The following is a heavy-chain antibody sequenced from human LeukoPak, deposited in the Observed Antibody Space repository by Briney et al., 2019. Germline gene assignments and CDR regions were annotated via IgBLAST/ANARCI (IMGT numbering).Heavy chain of an antibody. CDR1: GGSISSYY. CDR3: ARDELGSMDV. V-gene: IGHV4-59*01. D-gene: IGHD7-27*01. J-gene: IGHJ6*03. CDR2: IYYSGST. Sequence: SETLSLTCTVSGGSISSYYWSWIRQPPGKGLEWIGYIYYSGSTNYNPSLKSRVTISVDTSKNQFSLKLSSVTAADTAVYYCARDELGSMDVWGKGTTVTVSS.